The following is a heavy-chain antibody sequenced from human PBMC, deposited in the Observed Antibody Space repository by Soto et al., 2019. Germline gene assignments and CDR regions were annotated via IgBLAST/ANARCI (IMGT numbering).Heavy chain of an antibody. V-gene: IGHV4-4*02. J-gene: IGHJ3*02. D-gene: IGHD3-16*01. Sequence: QVQLQESGPGLVKPSGTLSLTCEVSGGSISSNYWWSWVRQPPGKGLEWIGEMYHSGSTNYNPSLKSRVTISVDKSNNQFFLDLTSVTAADTAVYYCARQHMITFGGHVYRPFDIWGQGTMVTVSS. CDR1: GGSISSNYW. CDR3: ARQHMITFGGHVYRPFDI. CDR2: MYHSGST.